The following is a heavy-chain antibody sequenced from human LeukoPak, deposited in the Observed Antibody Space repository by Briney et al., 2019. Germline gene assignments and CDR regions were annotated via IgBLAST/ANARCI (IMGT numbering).Heavy chain of an antibody. D-gene: IGHD3-10*01. CDR3: ASAKQYYYGPTY. CDR1: GYSISNGYF. J-gene: IGHJ4*02. Sequence: SETLSLTCTVSGYSISNGYFWGWIRQPPGKGLEWIGNIHHSGSTYYNPTLKSRVTISVDTSNNQLSLKLSSVTAADTAVYYCASAKQYYYGPTYWGQGTLVTVSS. V-gene: IGHV4-38-2*02. CDR2: IHHSGST.